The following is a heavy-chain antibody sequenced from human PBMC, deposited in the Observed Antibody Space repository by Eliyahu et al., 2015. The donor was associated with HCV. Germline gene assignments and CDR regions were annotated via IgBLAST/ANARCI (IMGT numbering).Heavy chain of an antibody. D-gene: IGHD6-13*01. J-gene: IGHJ4*02. CDR1: GFTFSXHY. V-gene: IGHV3-72*01. Sequence: EVQLVESGGGLVQPGGSLILSCAASGFTFSXHYMDWVRQAPGKGLEWVGRTRNKANGYTTEYAASVKGRFTISRDDSKNLLYLQMTSLKTEDTAVYYCARVYSHTWYGNYFDYWGQGTLGTVSS. CDR2: TRNKANGYTT. CDR3: ARVYSHTWYGNYFDY.